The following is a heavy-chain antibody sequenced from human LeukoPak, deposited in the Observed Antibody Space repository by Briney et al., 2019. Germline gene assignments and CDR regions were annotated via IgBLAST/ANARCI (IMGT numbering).Heavy chain of an antibody. V-gene: IGHV3-53*01. CDR2: IYRGGST. Sequence: GGSLRLSCTASGFSFSGHWMHWARQLPGKGLVWVSVIYRGGSTYYADSVKGRFTMSRDNSKNTVYLQMDSLRAEDTAVYYCARDRGAAAGNWGQGTLVTVSS. J-gene: IGHJ4*02. CDR1: GFSFSGHW. D-gene: IGHD6-13*01. CDR3: ARDRGAAAGN.